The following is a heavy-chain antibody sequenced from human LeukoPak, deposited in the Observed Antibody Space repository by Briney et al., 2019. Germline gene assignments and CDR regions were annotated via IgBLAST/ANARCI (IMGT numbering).Heavy chain of an antibody. D-gene: IGHD6-19*01. CDR2: IYSGGST. J-gene: IGHJ4*02. Sequence: GGSLRLSCAASGFTVSSTYMSWVRQAPGKGLEWVSVIYSGGSTFYADSVKGRFTISRDNSENTLSLQMNSLRGEDTAVYYCARLPVDWGQGTLVTVSS. CDR1: GFTVSSTY. V-gene: IGHV3-66*02. CDR3: ARLPVD.